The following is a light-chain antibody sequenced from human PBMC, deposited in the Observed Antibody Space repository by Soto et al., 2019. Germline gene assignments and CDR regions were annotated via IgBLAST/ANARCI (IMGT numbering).Light chain of an antibody. V-gene: IGLV1-40*01. J-gene: IGLJ2*01. CDR3: QSYDGSDTIL. Sequence: QAVVAQPPSVSGAPGQRITISCSGTRSNIGSAYDVHWYQQFPGAAPKLLIFETYNRVSGVPDRFSASRSGSSAFLVITGLQADDEADYYCQSYDGSDTILFGGGTKLTVL. CDR1: RSNIGSAYD. CDR2: ETY.